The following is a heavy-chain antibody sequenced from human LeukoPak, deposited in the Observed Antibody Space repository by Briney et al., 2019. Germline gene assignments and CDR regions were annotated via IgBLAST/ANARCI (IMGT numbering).Heavy chain of an antibody. J-gene: IGHJ4*01. D-gene: IGHD5-12*01. CDR3: ARDHRYAFDN. CDR1: GFTFSDHS. Sequence: GGSLRLSCAASGFTFSDHSINWVRQAPGKGLEWVSYISTSSSYIYYADSVKGRFTISRDNAKNSMFLQMNSLRVEDTAVYYCARDHRYAFDNWGHGTLVTVSS. CDR2: ISTSSSYI. V-gene: IGHV3-21*01.